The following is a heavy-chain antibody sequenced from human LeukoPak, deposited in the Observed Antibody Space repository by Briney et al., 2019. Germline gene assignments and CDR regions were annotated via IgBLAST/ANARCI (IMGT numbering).Heavy chain of an antibody. CDR2: IYYSGST. D-gene: IGHD2-2*02. Sequence: SGTLSLTCTVSGGSISSSSYYWGWIRQPPGKGLEWIGSIYYSGSTYYNPSLKSRVTISVDTSKNQFSLKLSSVTAADTAVYYCARQIVVVPAAIGIDPWGQGTLVTVSS. J-gene: IGHJ5*02. CDR1: GGSISSSSYY. V-gene: IGHV4-39*01. CDR3: ARQIVVVPAAIGIDP.